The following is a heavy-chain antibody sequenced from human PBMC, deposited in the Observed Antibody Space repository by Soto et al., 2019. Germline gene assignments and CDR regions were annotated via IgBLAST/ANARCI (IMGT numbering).Heavy chain of an antibody. CDR2: INHSGST. V-gene: IGHV4-34*01. Sequence: QVQLQQWGAGLLKPSETLSLTCAVYGGSFSGYYWSWIRQPPGKGLEWIGEINHSGSTNYNPSLKSRVXXSXDXXKNQFSLKLRSVTAADTAVYYCAGNGLQGRVWFDPWGQGTLVTVSS. CDR1: GGSFSGYY. D-gene: IGHD4-4*01. CDR3: AGNGLQGRVWFDP. J-gene: IGHJ5*02.